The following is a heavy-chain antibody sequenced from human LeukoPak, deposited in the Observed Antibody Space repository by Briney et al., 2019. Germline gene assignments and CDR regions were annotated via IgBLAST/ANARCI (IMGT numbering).Heavy chain of an antibody. Sequence: SETLSLTCTVTGGSISSSTYYWGWIRQPPGKGLEWLGSIYYSGSTYYNASLKSRVTISADTSKNQFSLKLSSVTAADTAVYYCARPLSGSSSWHGDAFDIWGQGTMVTVSS. V-gene: IGHV4-39*01. CDR2: IYYSGST. CDR3: ARPLSGSSSWHGDAFDI. CDR1: GGSISSSTYY. J-gene: IGHJ3*02. D-gene: IGHD6-13*01.